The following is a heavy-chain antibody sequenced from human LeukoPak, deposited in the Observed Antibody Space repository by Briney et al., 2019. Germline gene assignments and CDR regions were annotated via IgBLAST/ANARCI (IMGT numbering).Heavy chain of an antibody. J-gene: IGHJ4*02. D-gene: IGHD3-22*01. Sequence: SETLSLTCAVYGGSFSGYYWSWIRQPPGKGLEWIGEINHSGSTNYNPSLKSRVTISVDTSKNQFSLKLSSVTAADTAVYYCARGWRSRGYYRTPNRVYYFDYWGQGTLVTVSS. CDR3: ARGWRSRGYYRTPNRVYYFDY. V-gene: IGHV4-34*01. CDR2: INHSGST. CDR1: GGSFSGYY.